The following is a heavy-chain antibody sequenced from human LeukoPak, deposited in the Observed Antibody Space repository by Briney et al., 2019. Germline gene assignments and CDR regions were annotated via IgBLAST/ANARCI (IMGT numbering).Heavy chain of an antibody. CDR3: ARPRYSSSVDY. Sequence: GGSLRLSCAASGFTFSSYAMSWVRQAPGKGLEWVSAISGSCGSTYYADSVKCRFTISRDNANNSVYLQMNSLRAEDTAVYYCARPRYSSSVDYWGQGTLVTVSS. D-gene: IGHD6-19*01. CDR2: ISGSCGST. V-gene: IGHV3-23*01. CDR1: GFTFSSYA. J-gene: IGHJ4*02.